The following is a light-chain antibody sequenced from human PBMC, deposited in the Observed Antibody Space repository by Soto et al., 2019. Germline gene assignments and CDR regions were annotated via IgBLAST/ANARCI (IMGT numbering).Light chain of an antibody. CDR1: QSLLHSNGYNY. J-gene: IGKJ1*01. CDR2: FGS. CDR3: MQALQTPSST. V-gene: IGKV2-28*01. Sequence: DIVMTQSPLSLPVTPGEPCAISCRSSQSLLHSNGYNYLAWYLQKPWHSPQLXSXFGSNRASGVHDTFSGSGSATDFTLKISRVEAEDGGVYYCMQALQTPSSTFGQGTRW.